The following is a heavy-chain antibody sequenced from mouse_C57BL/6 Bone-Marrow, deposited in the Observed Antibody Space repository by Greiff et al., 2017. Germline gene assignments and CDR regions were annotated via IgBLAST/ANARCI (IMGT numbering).Heavy chain of an antibody. CDR1: GYTFTSYW. CDR2: IYPGSGST. D-gene: IGHD6-2*01. V-gene: IGHV1-55*01. J-gene: IGHJ4*01. CDR3: ARGSLSMDY. Sequence: QVQLQQPGAELVKPGASVKMSCKASGYTFTSYWITWVKQRPGQGLEWIGDIYPGSGSTNYNEKFKSKATLTVETSSSTAYMQLSILTSEDSAVYYCARGSLSMDYWGQGTSVTVSS.